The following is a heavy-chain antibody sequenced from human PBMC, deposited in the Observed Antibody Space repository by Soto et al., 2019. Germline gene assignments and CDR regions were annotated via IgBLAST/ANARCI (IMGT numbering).Heavy chain of an antibody. V-gene: IGHV1-2*02. CDR2: SNPNTGAT. J-gene: IGHJ3*02. CDR3: AREMSTVRGADAFDI. Sequence: QVQLVQSGAEVKKPGASVKVSCKASGYTFTGYYLHWVRQAPGQGLEWMGWSNPNTGATNSARRFQGRVTLTRDTSISTAYRELNSLTSDDTAVFYCAREMSTVRGADAFDIWGQGTMVTVSS. D-gene: IGHD2-21*02. CDR1: GYTFTGYY.